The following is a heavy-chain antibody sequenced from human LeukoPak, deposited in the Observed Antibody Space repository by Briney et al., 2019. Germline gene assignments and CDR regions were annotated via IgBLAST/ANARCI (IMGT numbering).Heavy chain of an antibody. D-gene: IGHD3-3*01. V-gene: IGHV3-7*01. J-gene: IGHJ4*02. CDR1: GFSFSSYW. CDR3: AREGLRFLEWFD. CDR2: IKQYGSEK. Sequence: GGSLRISCAASGFSFSSYWMSWVRQAPGKGLEWVANIKQYGSEKYYVDSVKGRFTISRDNAKNSLYLQMNSLRAEDTAVYYCAREGLRFLEWFDWGQGTLVTVSS.